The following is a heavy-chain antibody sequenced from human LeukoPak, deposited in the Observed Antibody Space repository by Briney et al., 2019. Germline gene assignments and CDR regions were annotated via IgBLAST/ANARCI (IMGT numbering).Heavy chain of an antibody. J-gene: IGHJ4*02. Sequence: SETLSLTCAVSGGSISSGGYSWSWIRQPPGKGLEWIGYIYHSGSTYYNPSLKSRVTISVDRSKNQFSLKLSSVTAADTAVYYCAKDGSVLMTTVTIPPNFDYWGQGTLVTVS. CDR2: IYHSGST. D-gene: IGHD4-17*01. CDR1: GGSISSGGYS. V-gene: IGHV4-30-2*01. CDR3: AKDGSVLMTTVTIPPNFDY.